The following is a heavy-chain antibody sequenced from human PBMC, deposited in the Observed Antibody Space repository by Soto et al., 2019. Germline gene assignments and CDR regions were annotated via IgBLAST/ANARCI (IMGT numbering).Heavy chain of an antibody. D-gene: IGHD6-19*01. CDR1: GFTFSSYA. CDR2: ISGSGGST. V-gene: IGHV3-23*01. CDR3: AKSIISGWYPQNYFDY. Sequence: GGALRLSCAASGFTFSSYAMSWVLQAPGKGLEWVSAISGSGGSTYYADSVKGRFTISRDNSKNTLYLQMNSLRAEDTAVYYCAKSIISGWYPQNYFDYWGQRTLVTVSS. J-gene: IGHJ4*02.